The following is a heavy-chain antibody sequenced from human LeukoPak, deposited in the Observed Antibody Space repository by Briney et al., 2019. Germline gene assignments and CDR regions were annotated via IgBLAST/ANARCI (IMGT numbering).Heavy chain of an antibody. CDR3: ARAYYGSGVVNAFDI. Sequence: SETLSLTCTVSGGSVSGYYWTWIRQPAGKGLEWIERTHSSGSTNYNPSLKSRVTMSVDTSKNQFSLKLSSVTAADTAVYHCARAYYGSGVVNAFDIWGQGTMVTVSS. J-gene: IGHJ3*02. CDR1: GGSVSGYY. V-gene: IGHV4-4*07. CDR2: THSSGST. D-gene: IGHD3-10*01.